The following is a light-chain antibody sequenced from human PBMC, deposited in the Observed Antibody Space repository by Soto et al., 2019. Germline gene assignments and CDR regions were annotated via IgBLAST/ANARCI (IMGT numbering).Light chain of an antibody. Sequence: DIQMTHSPSSLSASVGDRVTITCQASQDITTSLSWYQQKPGQAPKILLFDSSNLETGVPSRFSGSGSGTDFTFTISSLQPEDIATYYCQQYDNLPRTFGQGTKVDIK. CDR1: QDITTS. CDR2: DSS. V-gene: IGKV1-33*01. J-gene: IGKJ1*01. CDR3: QQYDNLPRT.